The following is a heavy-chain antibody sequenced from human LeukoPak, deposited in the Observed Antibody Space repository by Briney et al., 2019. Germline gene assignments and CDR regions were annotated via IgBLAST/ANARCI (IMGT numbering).Heavy chain of an antibody. Sequence: TSETLSLTCTVSGGSISSYYWSWIRQPAGKGLQWIGRIYTSGSTNYNPSLKSRVTMSVDTSKNQFSLKLSSVTAADTAVYYCARETYYYDSSGYYSDLYYFDYWGQGTLVTVSS. CDR2: IYTSGST. D-gene: IGHD3-22*01. J-gene: IGHJ4*02. CDR1: GGSISSYY. V-gene: IGHV4-4*07. CDR3: ARETYYYDSSGYYSDLYYFDY.